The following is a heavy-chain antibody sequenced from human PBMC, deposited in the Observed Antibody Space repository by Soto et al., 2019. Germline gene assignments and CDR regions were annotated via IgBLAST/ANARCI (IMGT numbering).Heavy chain of an antibody. CDR2: ISYDGSHK. D-gene: IGHD2-15*01. V-gene: IGHV3-30*18. Sequence: VAVISYDGSHKYYADSVKGRFTISRDNSNNMLYLQMDSLRAEDTAVYYCAKDGAPRYCGRSSCHPAWAYWGQGTLVTVSS. J-gene: IGHJ4*02. CDR3: AKDGAPRYCGRSSCHPAWAY.